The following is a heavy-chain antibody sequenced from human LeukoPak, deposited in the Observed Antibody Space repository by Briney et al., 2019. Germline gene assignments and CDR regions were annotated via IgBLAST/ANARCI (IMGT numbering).Heavy chain of an antibody. CDR3: ARGRLNAAGNYWYFDL. J-gene: IGHJ2*01. Sequence: PSETLSLTCTVSGDSISGFYWNWIRQPPGKGLEWIGYIYYSGSTNYNPSLKSRVTISVDTSKNQFSLKLSSVTAADTAVYFCARGRLNAAGNYWYFDLWGRGTPVTVSS. D-gene: IGHD6-13*01. CDR1: GDSISGFY. CDR2: IYYSGST. V-gene: IGHV4-59*08.